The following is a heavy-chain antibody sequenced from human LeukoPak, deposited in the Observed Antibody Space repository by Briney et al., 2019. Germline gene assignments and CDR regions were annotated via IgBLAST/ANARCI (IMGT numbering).Heavy chain of an antibody. J-gene: IGHJ6*03. Sequence: SETLSLTCTVSGGSISSSSYYWGWIRQPPGKGLEWIGSIYYSGSTYYNPSLKSRVTISVDTSKNQFSLKLSSLTAADTAVYFCARLRGYGYYYYMDVWDKGTTVTISS. CDR1: GGSISSSSYY. CDR2: IYYSGST. D-gene: IGHD3-22*01. CDR3: ARLRGYGYYYYMDV. V-gene: IGHV4-39*01.